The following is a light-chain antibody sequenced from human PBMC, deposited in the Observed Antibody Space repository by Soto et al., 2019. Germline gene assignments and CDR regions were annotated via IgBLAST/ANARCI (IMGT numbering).Light chain of an antibody. J-gene: IGLJ1*01. CDR1: SSNIGADYD. V-gene: IGLV1-40*01. Sequence: QLVLTQPPSVSGAPGQRVTISCTGNSSNIGADYDVHWYQQLPGTAPKLLIYGNSNRPSGVPDRFSGSKSGTSASLAITGLQAEDEADYYCQSYDSSLNAFYVFGTGTKLTVL. CDR3: QSYDSSLNAFYV. CDR2: GNS.